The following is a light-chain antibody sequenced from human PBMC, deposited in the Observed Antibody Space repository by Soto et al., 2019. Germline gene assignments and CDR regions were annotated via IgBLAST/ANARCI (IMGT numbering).Light chain of an antibody. Sequence: DIQMTQSPSTLSASEGDRVTITCRASQSINNWLAWYQQKPGKAPKLLISKASNLKSGVPSRFSGTGSGTEFTLTISSLHPDDFASYYCQQYDSYPFTFGGGTNVEI. V-gene: IGKV1-5*03. CDR1: QSINNW. J-gene: IGKJ4*01. CDR3: QQYDSYPFT. CDR2: KAS.